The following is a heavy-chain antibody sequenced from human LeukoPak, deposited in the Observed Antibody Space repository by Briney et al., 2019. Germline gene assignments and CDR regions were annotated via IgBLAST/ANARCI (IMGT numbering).Heavy chain of an antibody. V-gene: IGHV3-21*01. D-gene: IGHD2-15*01. CDR2: ISSSSSYI. J-gene: IGHJ4*02. CDR1: GFTFSSYN. Sequence: GSLRLSCAASGFTFSSYNMNWVRQAPGKGLEWVSSISSSSSYIYYADSVKGRFTISRDNAKNSLYLQMNSLRAEDTAVYYCASCSGGSCYLDYWGQGTLVTVSS. CDR3: ASCSGGSCYLDY.